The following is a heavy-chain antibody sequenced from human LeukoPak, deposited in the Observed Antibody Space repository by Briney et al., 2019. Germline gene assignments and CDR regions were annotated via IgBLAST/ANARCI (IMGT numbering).Heavy chain of an antibody. CDR1: GFTFSDYY. J-gene: IGHJ4*02. D-gene: IGHD5/OR15-5a*01. V-gene: IGHV3-11*01. CDR3: ARHPNLPYYFDY. CDR2: ISSSGSTI. Sequence: GGSLRLSCAASGFTFSDYYMSWIRQAPGKGLEWVSYISSSGSTIYYADSVKGRFTISRDNAKNLLYLQMNSLRAEDTAVYYCARHPNLPYYFDYWGQGTLVTVSS.